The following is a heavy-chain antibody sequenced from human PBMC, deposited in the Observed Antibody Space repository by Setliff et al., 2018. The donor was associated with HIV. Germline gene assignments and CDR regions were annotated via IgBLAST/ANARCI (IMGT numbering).Heavy chain of an antibody. CDR2: IRYDGSNV. J-gene: IGHJ3*02. Sequence: GGSLRLSCAASGFLFSSYGLHWVRQAPRRGLEWVAFIRYDGSNVHYADSVKGRFTISRDNSKNTLYLQMNSLRPEDTAVYYCARDLKEDSGSDVIGLSSDTFDIWGQGTMVTVSS. D-gene: IGHD5-12*01. CDR3: ARDLKEDSGSDVIGLSSDTFDI. V-gene: IGHV3-30*02. CDR1: GFLFSSYG.